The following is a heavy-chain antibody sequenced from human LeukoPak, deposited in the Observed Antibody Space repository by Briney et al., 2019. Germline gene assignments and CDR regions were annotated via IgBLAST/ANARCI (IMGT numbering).Heavy chain of an antibody. Sequence: GESLKISCKGSEYSFTTYWIGWVRQMPGKGLEWMGIIYPGDSDTRYSPSFQGQVTISADKSISTAYLQWSSLKASDTAMYYCARRLVEGTTLGMWFDSWGQGTLVTVSS. CDR3: ARRLVEGTTLGMWFDS. CDR2: IYPGDSDT. D-gene: IGHD2-15*01. V-gene: IGHV5-51*01. J-gene: IGHJ5*01. CDR1: EYSFTTYW.